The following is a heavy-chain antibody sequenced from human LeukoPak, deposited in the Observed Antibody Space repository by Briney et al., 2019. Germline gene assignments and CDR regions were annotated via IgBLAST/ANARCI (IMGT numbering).Heavy chain of an antibody. Sequence: GGSLRLSCAASGFTFSSYWMNWVRQAPGKGLEWVAKIKKDGSEKYYVDSVKGRFTISRDNAKTSLFLQMNSLRAEDTAVYYCARDLSGITGYTYGRGIDYWGQGTLVTVSS. D-gene: IGHD5-18*01. V-gene: IGHV3-7*01. CDR2: IKKDGSEK. J-gene: IGHJ4*02. CDR1: GFTFSSYW. CDR3: ARDLSGITGYTYGRGIDY.